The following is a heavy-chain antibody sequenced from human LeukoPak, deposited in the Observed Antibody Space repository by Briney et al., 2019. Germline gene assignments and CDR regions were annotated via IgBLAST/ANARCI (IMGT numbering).Heavy chain of an antibody. J-gene: IGHJ4*02. CDR2: INHSGST. Sequence: SETLSLTCAVYGGSFSGYYWSWIRQPPGKGLEWIGEINHSGSTNYNPSLKSRVTISVDTSKNQFSLKLSSVTAADTAVYYCARLAAAGTHHDYWGQGTLVTVSS. CDR1: GGSFSGYY. V-gene: IGHV4-34*01. D-gene: IGHD6-13*01. CDR3: ARLAAAGTHHDY.